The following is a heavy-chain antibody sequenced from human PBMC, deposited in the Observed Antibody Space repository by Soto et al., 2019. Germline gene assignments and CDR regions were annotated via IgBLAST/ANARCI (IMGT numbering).Heavy chain of an antibody. V-gene: IGHV1-46*01. CDR1: GYTFTSYY. Sequence: QVQLVQSGAEVKKPGASVKVSCKASGYTFTSYYMHCVRQAPGQGLEWMGLINPGGGGTSYAQKLHGRVTMTRDTSTSTVYMELSSLRSEDTAVYYCARGLAVAYSPALLWGQGTLVTVSS. D-gene: IGHD6-19*01. CDR3: ARGLAVAYSPALL. J-gene: IGHJ4*02. CDR2: INPGGGGT.